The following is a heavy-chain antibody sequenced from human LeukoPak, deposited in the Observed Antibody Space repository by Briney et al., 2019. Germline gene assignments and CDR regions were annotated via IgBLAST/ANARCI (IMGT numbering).Heavy chain of an antibody. D-gene: IGHD4-17*01. CDR1: VFTVTANS. CDR3: AKFGDHMPDAFDI. J-gene: IGHJ3*02. CDR2: VCSGGDA. Sequence: GGSLRLSCAASVFTVTANSMNWVRQAPGKGLEWVSRVCSGGDAFYADSVKGRFTISRDTSKNTVFLQMDSLRAEDTAVYYCAKFGDHMPDAFDIWGQGTMVTVAA. V-gene: IGHV3-53*01.